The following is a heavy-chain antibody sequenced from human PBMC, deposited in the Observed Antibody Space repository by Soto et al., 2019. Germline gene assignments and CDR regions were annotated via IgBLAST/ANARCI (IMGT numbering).Heavy chain of an antibody. J-gene: IGHJ4*02. V-gene: IGHV3-23*01. D-gene: IGHD3-10*01. CDR1: GFTFSSYA. CDR2: IGGTDGKT. CDR3: AKGMFSSSPAAAGSFDY. Sequence: EVQLLESGGDLVQPGGSLRLSCAASGFTFSSYAMSWVRQAPGKGLECVAAIGGTDGKTYYADSVKGRFTISRDNSENTLYLQMSRLRAEDTAVYFCAKGMFSSSPAAAGSFDYWGQGALVTVSS.